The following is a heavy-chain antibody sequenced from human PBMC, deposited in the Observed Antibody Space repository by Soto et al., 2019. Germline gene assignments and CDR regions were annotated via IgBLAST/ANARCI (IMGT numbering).Heavy chain of an antibody. CDR3: ARDRYGSGSYFVDY. CDR2: ISAYIGKT. D-gene: IGHD3-10*01. CDR1: GYTFTSYG. Sequence: ASVKVSCKASGYTFTSYGISWVRQAPGQGLEWMGRISAYIGKTNYAQKFQGRVTITADKSTSTAYMELSSLRSEDTAVYYCARDRYGSGSYFVDYWGQGTLVTVSS. V-gene: IGHV1-18*01. J-gene: IGHJ4*02.